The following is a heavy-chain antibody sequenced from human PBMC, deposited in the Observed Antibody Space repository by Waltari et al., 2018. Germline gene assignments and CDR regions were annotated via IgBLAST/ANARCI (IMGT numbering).Heavy chain of an antibody. Sequence: QVQLQESGPGLVKPSETLSLTCAVSGYSISSGYYWGWIRQPPGKGLEWIGSIYHSGSTYYTPSLKSRVTISVDTSKNQFSLKLSSVTAADTAVYYCGRLNPYCSGGSCYSGGVDYWGQGTLVTVSS. CDR3: GRLNPYCSGGSCYSGGVDY. D-gene: IGHD2-15*01. V-gene: IGHV4-38-2*01. CDR1: GYSISSGYY. J-gene: IGHJ4*02. CDR2: IYHSGST.